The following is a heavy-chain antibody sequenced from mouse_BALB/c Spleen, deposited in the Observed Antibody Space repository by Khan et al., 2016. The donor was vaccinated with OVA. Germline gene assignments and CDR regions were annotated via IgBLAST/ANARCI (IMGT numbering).Heavy chain of an antibody. CDR3: ARVYGGDFDY. CDR1: GYSITSDYA. J-gene: IGHJ2*01. CDR2: ISYSGNT. D-gene: IGHD2-10*02. Sequence: EVQLQESGPGLVKPSQSLSLTCTVTGYSITSDYAWNWIRQFPGNKLEWMGYISYSGNTNYNPSLKSRISFTRDTSKNQFFLQLNSVTTEDTATYYCARVYGGDFDYWGQGTTLTVSS. V-gene: IGHV3-2*02.